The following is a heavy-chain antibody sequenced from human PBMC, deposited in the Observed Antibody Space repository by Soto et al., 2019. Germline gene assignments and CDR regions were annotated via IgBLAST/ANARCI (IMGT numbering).Heavy chain of an antibody. CDR1: GFSLSTSGMS. CDR2: IDWDDEK. J-gene: IGHJ4*02. Sequence: SGPTLVNPTQTLTLTCSFSGFSLSTSGMSVSWIRQPPGKALEWLALIDWDDEKYYSTSLQTRLSIFKDTSKSLVVLTITNMDPVDTATYFCEQISGSFQKGFDSSGQGTMVTVSS. V-gene: IGHV2-70*01. CDR3: EQISGSFQKGFDS. D-gene: IGHD1-26*01.